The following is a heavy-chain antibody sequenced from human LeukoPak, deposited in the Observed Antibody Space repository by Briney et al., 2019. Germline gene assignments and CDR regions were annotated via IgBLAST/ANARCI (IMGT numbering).Heavy chain of an antibody. CDR1: GFTFSSYA. CDR2: ISHSSSGT. Sequence: GGSLRLSCVGSGFTFSSYAMSWVRQAPGKGLEWVSAISHSSSGTYYVDSVKGRFTISRDNSKNTMYMQMNSLRAEDTAVYYCAKVINSGYYYYFDYWGQGTLVTVSS. J-gene: IGHJ4*02. D-gene: IGHD3-22*01. V-gene: IGHV3-23*01. CDR3: AKVINSGYYYYFDY.